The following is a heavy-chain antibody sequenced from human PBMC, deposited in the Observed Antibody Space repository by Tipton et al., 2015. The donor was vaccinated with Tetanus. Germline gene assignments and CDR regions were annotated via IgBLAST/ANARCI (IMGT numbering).Heavy chain of an antibody. D-gene: IGHD2-15*01. V-gene: IGHV3-23*01. CDR3: AKEFCSSGSCQTYYSYYGLDV. CDR1: GFTFSIYA. CDR2: ITGNGGTT. Sequence: GSLRLSCAASGFTFSIYAMSWVRQAPGKGLEWVSTITGNGGTTYYADSVRGRFPISRDDSENTLYLQMNSLRVEDTAVYYCAKEFCSSGSCQTYYSYYGLDVWGQGTPVTVSS. J-gene: IGHJ6*02.